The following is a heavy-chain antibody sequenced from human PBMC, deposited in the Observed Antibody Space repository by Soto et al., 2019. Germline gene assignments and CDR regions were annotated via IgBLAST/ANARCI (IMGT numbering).Heavy chain of an antibody. D-gene: IGHD3-22*01. Sequence: GGSLSLSCAASGFTFSSYAMSWVRQAPGKGLEWVSAISGSGGSTYYADSVKGRFTISRDNSKNTLYLQMNSLRAEDTAVYYCAKHLSSGYLHYYGMDVWGQGTTVTVSS. CDR1: GFTFSSYA. CDR3: AKHLSSGYLHYYGMDV. CDR2: ISGSGGST. J-gene: IGHJ6*02. V-gene: IGHV3-23*01.